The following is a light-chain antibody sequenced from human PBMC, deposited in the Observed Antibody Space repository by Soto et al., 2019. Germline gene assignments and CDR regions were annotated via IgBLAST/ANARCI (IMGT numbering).Light chain of an antibody. J-gene: IGLJ1*01. Sequence: QSALTQPASVSGSPGQSITISCTGTSSDVGGYNYVSWYQQHPGKAPKLMIYEVTNRPSGISNRFSGSKSGNTASLTISGLQAEDESDYSCSSYTSSSTFHWVFGTGTKLTVL. CDR1: SSDVGGYNY. CDR3: SSYTSSSTFHWV. V-gene: IGLV2-14*01. CDR2: EVT.